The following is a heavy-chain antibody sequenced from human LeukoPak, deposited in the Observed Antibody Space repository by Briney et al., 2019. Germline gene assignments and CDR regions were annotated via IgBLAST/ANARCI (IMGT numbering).Heavy chain of an antibody. J-gene: IGHJ4*02. Sequence: PGGSLRLSCAASGFTFSSYTMNWVRQAPGKGLEWVSSISGSSYYIYYADSVRGRFTISRDDSKNTLYLQMKNLRAEDTAVYYCAKDGAWLRFDDWGQGILVTVSS. CDR3: AKDGAWLRFDD. V-gene: IGHV3-21*04. D-gene: IGHD5-12*01. CDR1: GFTFSSYT. CDR2: ISGSSYYI.